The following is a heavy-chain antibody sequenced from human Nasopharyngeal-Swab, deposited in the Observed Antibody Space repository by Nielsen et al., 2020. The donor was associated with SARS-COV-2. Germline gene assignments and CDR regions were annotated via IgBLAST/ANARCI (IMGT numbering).Heavy chain of an antibody. CDR2: IWYDGSNK. D-gene: IGHD1-1*01. CDR1: GFTFSSYG. Sequence: LSLTCAASGFTFSSYGMHWVRQAPGKGLEWVAVIWYDGSNKYYADSVKGRFTISRDNSKNTLYLQMNSLRAEDTAVYYCARDSQERFDYWGQGTLVTVSS. V-gene: IGHV3-33*01. J-gene: IGHJ4*02. CDR3: ARDSQERFDY.